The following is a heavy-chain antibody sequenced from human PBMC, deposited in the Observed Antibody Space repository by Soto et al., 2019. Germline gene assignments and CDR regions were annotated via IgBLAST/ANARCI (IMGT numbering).Heavy chain of an antibody. CDR2: ISGSGGST. J-gene: IGHJ4*02. CDR1: GFTFSSYA. D-gene: IGHD3-22*01. V-gene: IGHV3-23*01. Sequence: EVQLLESGGGLVQPGGSLRLSCAASGFTFSSYAMSWVRQAPGKGLEWVSAISGSGGSTYYADSVKARFTISRDNSKNTLYLQMNSLRAEDTAVYYCAKEGTYYYDSSGYGVRFDYWGQGTLVTVSS. CDR3: AKEGTYYYDSSGYGVRFDY.